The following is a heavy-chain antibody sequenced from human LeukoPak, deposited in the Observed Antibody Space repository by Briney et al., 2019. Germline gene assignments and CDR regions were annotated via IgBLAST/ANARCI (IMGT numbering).Heavy chain of an antibody. Sequence: SETLSLTCAVYGGSFSGYYWSWIRQPPGKGLEWIGEINHSGSTNYNPSLKSRVTISVDTSKNLFSLKLSSVTAADTAVYYCARGRPYSSSWYPYQHWGQGTLVTVSS. V-gene: IGHV4-34*01. CDR3: ARGRPYSSSWYPYQH. D-gene: IGHD6-13*01. J-gene: IGHJ1*01. CDR1: GGSFSGYY. CDR2: INHSGST.